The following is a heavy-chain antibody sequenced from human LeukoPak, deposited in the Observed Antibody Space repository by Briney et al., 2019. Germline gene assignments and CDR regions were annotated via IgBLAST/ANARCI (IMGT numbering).Heavy chain of an antibody. D-gene: IGHD1-26*01. CDR2: ISSSSTYI. CDR3: ARDVELLDAFDI. J-gene: IGHJ3*02. V-gene: IGHV3-21*01. CDR1: GFTFSSSS. Sequence: GGSLRLSCAASGFTFSSSSMNWVRQAPGKGLEWVSSISSSSTYIYYADSVKGRFTISRDNAKNSLYLQMNSLRAEDTAVYYCARDVELLDAFDIWGQGTMVTVSS.